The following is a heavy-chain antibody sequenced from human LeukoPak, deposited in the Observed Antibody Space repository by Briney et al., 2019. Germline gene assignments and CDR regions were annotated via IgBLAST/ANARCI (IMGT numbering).Heavy chain of an antibody. D-gene: IGHD6-13*01. J-gene: IGHJ4*02. CDR2: ISAYNGNS. Sequence: ASVKVSCKASGYTFTSYSINWVRQAPGQGLEWMGWISAYNGNSHYTQKFQGRVTMTTDTSTSTAYMELRSLRSDDTAVYYCAREQQLIRGDYWGQGTLVTVSS. CDR1: GYTFTSYS. CDR3: AREQQLIRGDY. V-gene: IGHV1-18*01.